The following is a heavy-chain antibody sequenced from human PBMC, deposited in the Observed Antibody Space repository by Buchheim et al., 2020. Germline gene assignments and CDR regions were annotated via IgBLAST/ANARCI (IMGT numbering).Heavy chain of an antibody. Sequence: EVQLLESGGGLVQPGGSLRLSCAASGFTFSSYAMSWVRQAPGKGLEWVSAISGSGGSTYYADSVKGRFTISRDNSKNTLYLQMNSLRAEDTAVYYCATLHRGMVVANVDDWYFDLWGRGTL. CDR1: GFTFSSYA. CDR3: ATLHRGMVVANVDDWYFDL. J-gene: IGHJ2*01. CDR2: ISGSGGST. D-gene: IGHD6-19*01. V-gene: IGHV3-23*01.